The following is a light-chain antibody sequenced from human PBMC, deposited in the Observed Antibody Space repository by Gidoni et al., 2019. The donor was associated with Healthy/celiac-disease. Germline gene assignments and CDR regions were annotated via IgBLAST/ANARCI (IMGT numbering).Light chain of an antibody. Sequence: IVMTPTPATLSVSPGERATRSCRASQSVSSNLAWYQQKPGQAPRLIIYGASTRATGIPGRCSGSGSGTEFTLTSSSLQAEDVAVYYCQKYNNWLTFGGGTKVEIK. V-gene: IGKV3-15*01. J-gene: IGKJ4*01. CDR1: QSVSSN. CDR2: GAS. CDR3: QKYNNWLT.